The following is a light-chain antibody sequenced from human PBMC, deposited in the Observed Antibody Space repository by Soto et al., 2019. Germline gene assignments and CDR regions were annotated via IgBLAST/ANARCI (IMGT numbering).Light chain of an antibody. V-gene: IGKV3-20*01. CDR3: QQYGTSPRT. J-gene: IGKJ2*01. CDR2: DAS. Sequence: EIVLTQSPGTLSLSPGEGATLSCRASQRISSNYLAWYQQKFGQAPRLLIYDASSRATGIPDRFSGSGSGADFTLTITRLEPEDFPVYYCQQYGTSPRTFGQGTKLEIK. CDR1: QRISSNY.